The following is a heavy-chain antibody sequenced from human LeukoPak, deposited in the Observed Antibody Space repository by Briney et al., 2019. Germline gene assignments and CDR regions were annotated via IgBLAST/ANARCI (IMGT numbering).Heavy chain of an antibody. CDR2: ISTSYGST. D-gene: IGHD1-26*01. CDR3: AKDHERYRYSGSYDY. CDR1: GFTFSSYA. Sequence: GGSLRLSCAASGFTFSSYAMSWVRQAPGKGLEWVSAISTSYGSTYYADSVRGRFTISRDNSKNTLYLQMNSLRAEDTAVYYCAKDHERYRYSGSYDYWGQGTLVTVSS. V-gene: IGHV3-23*01. J-gene: IGHJ4*02.